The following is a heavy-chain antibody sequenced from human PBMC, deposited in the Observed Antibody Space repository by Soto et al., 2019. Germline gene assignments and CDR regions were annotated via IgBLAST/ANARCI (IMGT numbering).Heavy chain of an antibody. CDR1: GFTFSSYG. V-gene: IGHV3-30*18. Sequence: GGSLRLSCAASGFTFSSYGMHWVRQAPGKGLEWVAVISYDGSNKYYADSVKGRFTISRDNSKNTLYLQMNSLRAEDTAVYYCAKAAHIVVVVAASYYFDYWGQGTLGTVSS. D-gene: IGHD2-15*01. J-gene: IGHJ4*02. CDR3: AKAAHIVVVVAASYYFDY. CDR2: ISYDGSNK.